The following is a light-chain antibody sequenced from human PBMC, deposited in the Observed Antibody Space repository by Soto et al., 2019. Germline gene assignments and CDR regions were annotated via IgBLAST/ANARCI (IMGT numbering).Light chain of an antibody. CDR2: AAS. CDR1: QSVTKY. J-gene: IGKJ1*01. V-gene: IGKV1-39*01. Sequence: DIQMTQSPSSLSASVGDRVTITCRASQSVTKYLNWYQQKPGKAPRLLIYAASNLQSGVPSRFSGSGSGTDFTLTISSLQPDDFATYYCQQYNSYPKTFGQGTKVEIK. CDR3: QQYNSYPKT.